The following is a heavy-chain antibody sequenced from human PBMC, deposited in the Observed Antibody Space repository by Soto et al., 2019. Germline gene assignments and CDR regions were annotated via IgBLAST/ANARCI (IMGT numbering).Heavy chain of an antibody. Sequence: DVHLVESGGGLVQPGGSLRLSCAVSGFPFSTYAMHWVRQAPGKGLEWISYINSDSTTTFHADSVKGRFTVSRDNAKNSLYLQMSSLRHEDTGVYYCARDLSHWGQGTLVTVSS. CDR3: ARDLSH. CDR1: GFPFSTYA. CDR2: INSDSTTT. J-gene: IGHJ4*02. V-gene: IGHV3-48*02.